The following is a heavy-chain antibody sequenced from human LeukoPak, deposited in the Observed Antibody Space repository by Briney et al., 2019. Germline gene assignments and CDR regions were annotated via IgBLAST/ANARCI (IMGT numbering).Heavy chain of an antibody. CDR1: GGTFSSYA. J-gene: IGHJ6*03. Sequence: SVKVSCKASGGTFSSYAISWVRQAPGQGLEWIGGIIPIFGTANYAQKFQGRVTITTDESTSAAYMELSSLRSEDTAVYYCASGSVSYYYYYMDVWGKGTTVTVSS. V-gene: IGHV1-69*05. CDR3: ASGSVSYYYYYMDV. CDR2: IIPIFGTA. D-gene: IGHD3-10*01.